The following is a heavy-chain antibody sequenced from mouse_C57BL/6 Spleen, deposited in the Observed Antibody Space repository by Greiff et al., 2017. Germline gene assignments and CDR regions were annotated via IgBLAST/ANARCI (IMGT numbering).Heavy chain of an antibody. J-gene: IGHJ1*03. CDR2: IYPGSGNT. CDR1: GYTFTDYY. Sequence: QVQLQQSGAELVRPGASVKLSCKASGYTFTDYYINWVKQRPGQGLEWIARIYPGSGNTYYNEKFKGKATLTAEKSSSTAYMQRSSLTSEDSAGYFCARHYGSSLWYFDVWGTGATVTVSS. D-gene: IGHD1-1*01. CDR3: ARHYGSSLWYFDV. V-gene: IGHV1-76*01.